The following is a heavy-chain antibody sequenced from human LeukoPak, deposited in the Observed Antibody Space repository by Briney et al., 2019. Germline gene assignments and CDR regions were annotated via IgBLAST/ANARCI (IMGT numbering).Heavy chain of an antibody. CDR3: AKDPDPLYIVVVPAASFDY. V-gene: IGHV3-23*01. CDR1: GFTFSSYA. D-gene: IGHD2-2*01. Sequence: PGGSLRLSCAASGFTFSSYAMSWVRQAPGKGLEWVSAISGSGGSTYYADSVKGRFTISRDNSKNTLYLQMNSLRAEDTAVYYCAKDPDPLYIVVVPAASFDYWGQGTLVTVSS. J-gene: IGHJ4*02. CDR2: ISGSGGST.